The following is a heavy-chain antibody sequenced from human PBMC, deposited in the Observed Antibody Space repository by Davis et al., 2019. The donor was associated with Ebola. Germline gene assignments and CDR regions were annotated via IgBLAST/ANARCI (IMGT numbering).Heavy chain of an antibody. CDR3: ARGNGDYLRLDS. V-gene: IGHV4-59*01. CDR1: GSSTSNYY. CDR2: VYYSGYA. Sequence: SETLSLTCTVSGSSTSNYYWTWIRQPPGKGLEWIGYVYYSGYANYNPSLKSRVTISLDTSMTRFSLRLNSVTAADTAVYHCARGNGDYLRLDSCGQGTLVTVSS. D-gene: IGHD4-17*01. J-gene: IGHJ4*02.